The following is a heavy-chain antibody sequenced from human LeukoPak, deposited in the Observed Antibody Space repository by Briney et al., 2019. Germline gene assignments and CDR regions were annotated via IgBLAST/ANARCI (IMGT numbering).Heavy chain of an antibody. CDR1: GYIFTKYD. CDR3: ARETKDGVFFDY. CDR2: ITPYNGNA. V-gene: IGHV1-18*01. Sequence: ASVKVSCKTSGYIFTKYDISWVRQAPGQGPEWMGWITPYNGNAQSAPKFEGRVTMTTDTSASTAYLELRGLKSDDTAVYYCARETKDGVFFDYWGRGTLVIVSS. J-gene: IGHJ4*02. D-gene: IGHD6-13*01.